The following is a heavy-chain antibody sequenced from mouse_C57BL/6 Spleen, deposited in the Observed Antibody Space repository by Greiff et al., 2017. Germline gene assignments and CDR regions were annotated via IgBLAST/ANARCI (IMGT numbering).Heavy chain of an antibody. V-gene: IGHV5-17*01. CDR2: ISSGSSTI. J-gene: IGHJ4*01. CDR1: GFTFSDYG. CDR3: ARLHYGNYLYYYAMDY. D-gene: IGHD2-1*01. Sequence: EVKLMESGGGLVKPGGSLKLSCAASGFTFSDYGMHWVRQAPEKGLEWVAYISSGSSTIYYADTVKGRFTISRDNAKNTLFLQMTSLRSEDTAMYYCARLHYGNYLYYYAMDYWGQGTSVTVSS.